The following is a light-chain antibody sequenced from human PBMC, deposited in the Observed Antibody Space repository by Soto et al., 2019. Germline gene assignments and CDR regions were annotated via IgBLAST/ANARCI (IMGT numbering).Light chain of an antibody. CDR2: EVS. V-gene: IGLV2-14*01. CDR3: SSYTISTTLV. CDR1: SSDVGGYNY. Sequence: QSALTQPASVSGSPGQSITVSCTGTSSDVGGYNYVSWYQQHTGKAPKLMIYEVSNRPSWVSHRFSASKSGNTASLTISGLQAEDEAYYYCSSYTISTTLVFGTGTKVTVL. J-gene: IGLJ1*01.